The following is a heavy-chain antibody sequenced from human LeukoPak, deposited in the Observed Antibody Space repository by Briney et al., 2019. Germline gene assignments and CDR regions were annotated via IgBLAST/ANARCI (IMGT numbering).Heavy chain of an antibody. J-gene: IGHJ6*02. CDR2: IYPGDSDT. V-gene: IGHV5-51*01. CDR3: ATATRCGGDCYNRYYGMDV. CDR1: GYSFTSYW. Sequence: GESLKISCKGSGYSFTSYWIGWVRQMPGKSLEWMGIIYPGDSDTRYSPSFQGQVTISADKSISTAYLQWSSLKASDTAMYYCATATRCGGDCYNRYYGMDVWGQGTTVTVSS. D-gene: IGHD2-21*02.